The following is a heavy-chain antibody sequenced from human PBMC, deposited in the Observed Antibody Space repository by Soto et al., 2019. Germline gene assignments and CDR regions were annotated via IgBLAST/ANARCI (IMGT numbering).Heavy chain of an antibody. Sequence: EVPLVESGGDLVQPGGSLRLSCAASGFTFSSYDFHWVRQTTGKGLEWVSGIGKAGDTYYAGSVKGRFTISRDNAKNSLYLQMNSLRAGDTAVYYCTRGAAGFDYWGQGTLVTVSS. J-gene: IGHJ4*02. D-gene: IGHD6-13*01. CDR1: GFTFSSYD. V-gene: IGHV3-13*01. CDR3: TRGAAGFDY. CDR2: IGKAGDT.